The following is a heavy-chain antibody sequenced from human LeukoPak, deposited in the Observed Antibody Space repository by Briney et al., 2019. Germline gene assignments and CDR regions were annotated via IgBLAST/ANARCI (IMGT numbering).Heavy chain of an antibody. CDR1: GVSISSYY. J-gene: IGHJ4*02. D-gene: IGHD6-13*01. V-gene: IGHV4-4*07. CDR3: ARDILATSIAAPYY. Sequence: SETLSLTCTVSGVSISSYYWSWIRQPAGKGLEWIGHIYTSGSTNYNPSLKSRVTMSVDTSKNQFSLRLSSVNAADTAVYYCARDILATSIAAPYYWGQGTLVTVSS. CDR2: IYTSGST.